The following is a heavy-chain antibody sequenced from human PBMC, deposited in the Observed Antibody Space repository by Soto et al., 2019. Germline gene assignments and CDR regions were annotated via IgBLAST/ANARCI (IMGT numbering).Heavy chain of an antibody. Sequence: GSLRLSCAASGFTFSSYAMHLVRQAPGKGLEWVAVISYDGSNKYYADSVKGRFTISRDNSKNTLYLQMNSLRAEDTAVYYCARVFYDILTGFSLDSGMDVWGQGTTVTVSS. CDR1: GFTFSSYA. CDR3: ARVFYDILTGFSLDSGMDV. D-gene: IGHD3-9*01. J-gene: IGHJ6*02. CDR2: ISYDGSNK. V-gene: IGHV3-30-3*01.